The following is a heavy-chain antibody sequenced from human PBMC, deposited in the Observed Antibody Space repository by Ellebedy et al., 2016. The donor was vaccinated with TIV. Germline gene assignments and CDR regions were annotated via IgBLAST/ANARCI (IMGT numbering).Heavy chain of an antibody. Sequence: AASVKVSCKVSGYTLTELSMHWVRQAPGKGLEWMGGFDSEDGETIYAQKFQGRVTMTEDTSTDTAYMELSSLRSEDTAVYYCAALEQLPLKTEDYWGQGTLVTVSS. CDR3: AALEQLPLKTEDY. J-gene: IGHJ4*02. V-gene: IGHV1-24*01. CDR2: FDSEDGET. CDR1: GYTLTELS. D-gene: IGHD2-15*01.